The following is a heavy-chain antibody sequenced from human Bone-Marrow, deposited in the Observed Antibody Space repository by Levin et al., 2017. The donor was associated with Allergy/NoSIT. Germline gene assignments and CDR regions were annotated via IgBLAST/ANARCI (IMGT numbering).Heavy chain of an antibody. V-gene: IGHV3-48*03. Sequence: HGESLKISCAASGFSFSSYEMNWVRQAPGKGLEWVSYISSRNTTMYYADSVKGRFTISRDNAENSLYLQMNSLRAEDTAIYYCAREGLFMVRVFDYWGRGTLVTVSS. CDR1: GFSFSSYE. CDR3: AREGLFMVRVFDY. CDR2: ISSRNTTM. J-gene: IGHJ4*02. D-gene: IGHD3-10*01.